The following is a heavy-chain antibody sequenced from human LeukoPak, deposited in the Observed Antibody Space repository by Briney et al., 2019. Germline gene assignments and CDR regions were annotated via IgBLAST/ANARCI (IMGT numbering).Heavy chain of an antibody. CDR3: ANRLGSGSYNWFDP. Sequence: PGGSLRLSCAASGFTFSSYEMNWVRQAPGKRPEWVSYISNSGSILYYADSVRGRFTISRDDSKNTLFLQMNSLRSEDTAVYYCANRLGSGSYNWFDPWGQGTLVTVSA. J-gene: IGHJ5*02. CDR2: ISNSGSIL. CDR1: GFTFSSYE. D-gene: IGHD3-10*01. V-gene: IGHV3-48*03.